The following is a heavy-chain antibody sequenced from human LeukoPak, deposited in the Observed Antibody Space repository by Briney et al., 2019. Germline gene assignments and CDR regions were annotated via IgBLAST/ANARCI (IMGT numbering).Heavy chain of an antibody. CDR2: IYYSGST. V-gene: IGHV4-59*01. CDR3: ARVRQQLVDY. Sequence: SETLSLTCTVSGGSISSYYWSWIRQPPGKGLEWIGYIYYSGSTNYNPSLKSRVTISVDTSKNQFSLKLSSVAAADTAVYYCARVRQQLVDYWGQGTLVTVSS. J-gene: IGHJ4*02. D-gene: IGHD6-13*01. CDR1: GGSISSYY.